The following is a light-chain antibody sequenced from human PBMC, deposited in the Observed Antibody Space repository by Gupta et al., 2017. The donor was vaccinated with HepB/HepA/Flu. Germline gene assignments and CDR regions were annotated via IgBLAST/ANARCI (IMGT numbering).Light chain of an antibody. CDR2: DVT. CDR1: SSDVGAYNY. CDR3: SSYTTSSTWV. J-gene: IGLJ3*02. Sequence: QSALTQPASVSGSPGQSITISCPGTSSDVGAYNYVSWHQQHPGKAPKLMIYDVTSRPSGVSNRFSGSKSGNTASLTISGLQAEDEADYYCSSYTTSSTWVFGGGTKLTVL. V-gene: IGLV2-14*01.